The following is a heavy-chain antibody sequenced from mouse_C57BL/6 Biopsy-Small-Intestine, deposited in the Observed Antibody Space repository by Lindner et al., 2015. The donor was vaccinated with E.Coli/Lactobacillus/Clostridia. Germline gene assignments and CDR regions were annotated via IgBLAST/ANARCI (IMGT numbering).Heavy chain of an antibody. D-gene: IGHD1-1*01. CDR3: ARGEYHQYLYYYYGMDV. Sequence: SVKVSCKTSGGTFSSYAISWVRQAPGQGLEWMGGIIPIFGTANYAQKFQGRVTITADESTSTAYMELSSLRSQDTAVYYCARGEYHQYLYYYYGMDVWGQGTTVNVSS. J-gene: IGHJ1*01. CDR1: GGTFSSYA. CDR2: IIPIFGTA. V-gene: IGHV1-81*01.